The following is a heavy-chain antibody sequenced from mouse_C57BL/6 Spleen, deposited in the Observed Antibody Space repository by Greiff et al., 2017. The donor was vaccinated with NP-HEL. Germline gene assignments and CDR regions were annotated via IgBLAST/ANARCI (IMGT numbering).Heavy chain of an antibody. D-gene: IGHD4-1*01. CDR1: GYAFSSYW. CDR3: ARSRLGRHYYAMDY. V-gene: IGHV1-80*01. J-gene: IGHJ4*01. CDR2: LYPGDGDT. Sequence: QVQLKESGAELVKPGASVKISCKASGYAFSSYWMNWVKQRPGKGLEWIGQLYPGDGDTNYNGKFKGKATLTADKSSSTAYMQLSSLTSEDSAVYFCARSRLGRHYYAMDYWGQGTSVTVSS.